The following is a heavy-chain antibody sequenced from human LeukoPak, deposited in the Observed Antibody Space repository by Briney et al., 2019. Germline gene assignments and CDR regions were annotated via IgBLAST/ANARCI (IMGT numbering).Heavy chain of an antibody. Sequence: QPGGSLRLSCAASGFTFSSYGMHWVRQAPGKGLEWVAVISYDGSNKYYADSVKGRFTISRDNSKNTLYLQMNSLRAEDTAVYYCAKGPEQWLRTHYFDYWGQGTLVTVSS. D-gene: IGHD6-19*01. V-gene: IGHV3-30*18. J-gene: IGHJ4*02. CDR1: GFTFSSYG. CDR3: AKGPEQWLRTHYFDY. CDR2: ISYDGSNK.